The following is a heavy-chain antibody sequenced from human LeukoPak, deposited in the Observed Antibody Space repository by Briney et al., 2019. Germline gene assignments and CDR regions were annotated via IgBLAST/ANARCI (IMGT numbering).Heavy chain of an antibody. D-gene: IGHD3-10*01. J-gene: IGHJ4*02. V-gene: IGHV3-23*01. CDR2: ISGSDVTT. CDR3: VQGNALDY. CDR1: GFSFSTYD. Sequence: GGSLRLSCAASGFSFSTYDMSWARLPPGKGLEWVSSISGSDVTTNYADSVKGRFTISRDNSKNMLYLQMNSLRAADTALYYCVQGNALDYWGQGTLVTVSS.